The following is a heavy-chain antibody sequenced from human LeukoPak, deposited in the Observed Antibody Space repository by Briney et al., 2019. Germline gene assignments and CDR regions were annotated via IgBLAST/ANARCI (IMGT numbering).Heavy chain of an antibody. CDR2: IYYSGST. V-gene: IGHV4-59*01. CDR1: GGSTSSYY. CDR3: ARGGVFQGYYQFDY. D-gene: IGHD3-22*01. J-gene: IGHJ4*02. Sequence: SETLSLTCTVSGGSTSSYYWSWIRQPPGKGLEWIGYIYYSGSTNYNPSLKSRVTISVDTSKNQFSLKLSSVTAADTAVYYCARGGVFQGYYQFDYWGQGTLVTVSS.